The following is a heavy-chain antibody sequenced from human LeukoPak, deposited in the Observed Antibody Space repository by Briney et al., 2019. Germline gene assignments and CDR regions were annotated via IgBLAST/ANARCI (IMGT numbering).Heavy chain of an antibody. D-gene: IGHD2-15*01. CDR1: RGTFSSYS. V-gene: IGHV1-69*13. J-gene: IGHJ4*02. CDR3: ARDCSGGSCFNY. CDR2: IIPIFGTA. Sequence: ASVKVSCKASRGTFSSYSISWVRQAPGQGLEWMGGIIPIFGTANYAQKFQGRVTITADEFTSTAYMELSSLRSEDTAVYYCARDCSGGSCFNYWGQGTLVTVSS.